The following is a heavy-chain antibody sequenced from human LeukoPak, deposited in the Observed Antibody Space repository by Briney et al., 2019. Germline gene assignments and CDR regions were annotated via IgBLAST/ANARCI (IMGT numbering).Heavy chain of an antibody. D-gene: IGHD6-19*01. V-gene: IGHV1-69*04. CDR1: GGTFSSYA. Sequence: SVKVPCKASGGTFSSYAISWVRQAPGQGLEWMGRIIPILGIANYAQKFQGRVTITADKSTSTAYMELSSLRSEDTAVYYCARDRSIAVAGTRPNWFDPWGQGTLVTVSS. CDR2: IIPILGIA. CDR3: ARDRSIAVAGTRPNWFDP. J-gene: IGHJ5*02.